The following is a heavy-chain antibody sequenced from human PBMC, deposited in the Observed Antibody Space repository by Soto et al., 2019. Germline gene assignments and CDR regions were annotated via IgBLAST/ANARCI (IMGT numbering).Heavy chain of an antibody. CDR2: ISSSAGNT. CDR1: GFTFSTNA. V-gene: IGHV3-23*01. Sequence: ESGGGLVQPGGSLRLSCAASGFTFSTNAMNWVRQAPGKGLEWVSSISSSAGNTYYADSAKGRLTISRDNSKNTLYLQMNSLRAEDTAVYYCARGLPIDYWGQGTLVTVSS. CDR3: ARGLPIDY. J-gene: IGHJ4*02.